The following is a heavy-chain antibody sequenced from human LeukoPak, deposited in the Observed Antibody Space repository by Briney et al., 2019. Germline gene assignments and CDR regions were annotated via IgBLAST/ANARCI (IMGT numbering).Heavy chain of an antibody. V-gene: IGHV1-69*05. D-gene: IGHD6-6*01. Sequence: ASVTVSCKASGGTFSSYAISWVRQAPGQGLEWMGGIIPIFGTTNYAQKFQGRVTITTDESTSTAYMELSSLRSEDTAVYYCARGFQAYSSSSAELDYWGQGTLVTVSS. CDR2: IIPIFGTT. CDR3: ARGFQAYSSSSAELDY. CDR1: GGTFSSYA. J-gene: IGHJ4*02.